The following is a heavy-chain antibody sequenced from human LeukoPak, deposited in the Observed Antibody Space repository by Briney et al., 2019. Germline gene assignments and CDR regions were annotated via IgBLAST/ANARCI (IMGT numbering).Heavy chain of an antibody. V-gene: IGHV3-23*01. Sequence: PGGSLRLSCAASGFTFRSNAMTWVPQAPGKGLEWGSTISGSGDSTYYADSVKGRFTISRHNSKNTLYLQMNSLRAEDTAVYYCARNLVTVTTSHFDYWGQGTLVTVSS. CDR1: GFTFRSNA. J-gene: IGHJ4*02. CDR2: ISGSGDST. D-gene: IGHD4-17*01. CDR3: ARNLVTVTTSHFDY.